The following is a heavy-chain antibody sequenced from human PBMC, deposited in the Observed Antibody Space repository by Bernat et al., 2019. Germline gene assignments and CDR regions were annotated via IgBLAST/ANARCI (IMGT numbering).Heavy chain of an antibody. V-gene: IGHV3-33*01. J-gene: IGHJ4*02. CDR2: IWSDGSNK. CDR1: GFTFSSYG. CDR3: AGGGPTTTDY. D-gene: IGHD1-1*01. Sequence: QVQLVESGGGVVQPGRSLRLSCAASGFTFSSYGMHWVRQAPGKGLEWVAVIWSDGSNKYYADSVKGRFTISRDNSKNTLYLQMNSLRAEDTAVYYCAGGGPTTTDYWGQGTLVTVSS.